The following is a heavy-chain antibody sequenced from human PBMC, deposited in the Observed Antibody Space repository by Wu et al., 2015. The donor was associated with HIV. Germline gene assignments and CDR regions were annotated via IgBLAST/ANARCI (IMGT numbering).Heavy chain of an antibody. Sequence: QVQLVQSGAEVKKPGASVKVSCKASGYTFTSYGISWVRQAPGQGLEWMGWISAYNGNTNYAQKLQGRVTMTTDTSTSTAYMELRSLRSDDTAVYYCARDPLDIVATISGGLYYWGQGTRGHRLL. CDR1: GYTFTSYG. CDR2: ISAYNGNT. J-gene: IGHJ4*02. CDR3: ARDPLDIVATISGGLYY. D-gene: IGHD5-12*01. V-gene: IGHV1-18*01.